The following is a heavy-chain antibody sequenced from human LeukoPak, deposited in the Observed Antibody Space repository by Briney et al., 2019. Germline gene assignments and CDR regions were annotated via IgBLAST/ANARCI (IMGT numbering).Heavy chain of an antibody. V-gene: IGHV4-39*01. CDR3: ARGLSVYYYGSGSYYY. D-gene: IGHD3-10*01. J-gene: IGHJ4*02. CDR2: IYYSGST. Sequence: SETLSLTCTVSGGSISSSSYYWGWIRQPPGKGLEWIGSIYYSGSTYYNPSLKSRVTISVDASKNQFSLKLSSVTAADTAVYYCARGLSVYYYGSGSYYYWGQGTLVTVSS. CDR1: GGSISSSSYY.